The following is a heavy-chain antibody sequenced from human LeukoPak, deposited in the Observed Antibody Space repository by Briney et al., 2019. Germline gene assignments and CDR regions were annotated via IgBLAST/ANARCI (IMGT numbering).Heavy chain of an antibody. D-gene: IGHD2-21*01. CDR3: AKGRHIVVVADAFDI. Sequence: GGSLRLSCAASGFAFSSYAMSWVRQAPGKGLEWVSAISGSGGSTYYADSVKGRFTISRDNSKNTLYLQMNSLRAEDTAVYYCAKGRHIVVVADAFDIWGQGTMVTVSS. V-gene: IGHV3-23*01. CDR1: GFAFSSYA. J-gene: IGHJ3*02. CDR2: ISGSGGST.